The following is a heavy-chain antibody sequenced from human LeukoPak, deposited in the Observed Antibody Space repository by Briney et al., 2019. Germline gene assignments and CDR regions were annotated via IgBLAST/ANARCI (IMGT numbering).Heavy chain of an antibody. CDR3: ARDLIPHGMDV. D-gene: IGHD3-16*01. Sequence: PSQTLSLTCTVSGGSISSGGYYWSWIRHHPGKGLEWIGYIYYSGSTYYNPSLKSRATISVDTSKNQFSLKVTSLTAADTAVYYCARDLIPHGMDVWGKGTTVTVSS. CDR1: GGSISSGGYY. CDR2: IYYSGST. J-gene: IGHJ6*04. V-gene: IGHV4-31*03.